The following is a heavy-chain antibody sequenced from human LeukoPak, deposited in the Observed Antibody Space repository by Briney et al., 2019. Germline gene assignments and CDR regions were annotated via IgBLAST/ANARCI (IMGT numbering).Heavy chain of an antibody. D-gene: IGHD7-27*01. J-gene: IGHJ5*02. CDR2: IYYSGRT. CDR3: ARDSAGDYWLDP. V-gene: IGHV4-59*01. Sequence: PSETLSLTCSVSDDSISIYYWNWIRQPPGKGLEWIGSIYYSGRTSFNGSLKTRITMSVDTSKNQFSLKLTSVTTADTAVYFCARDSAGDYWLDPWGQGTPVTVSS. CDR1: DDSISIYY.